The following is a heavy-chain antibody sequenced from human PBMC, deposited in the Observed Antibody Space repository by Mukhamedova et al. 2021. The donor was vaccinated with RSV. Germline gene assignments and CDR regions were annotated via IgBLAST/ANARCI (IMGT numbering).Heavy chain of an antibody. Sequence: VKGRFTISRDNAKNSLFLQMNSLRAEDTAVYYCASEGGGSTTSQDAFDIWGQGTMVTVSS. V-gene: IGHV3-48*03. J-gene: IGHJ3*02. D-gene: IGHD2-2*01. CDR3: ASEGGGSTTSQDAFDI.